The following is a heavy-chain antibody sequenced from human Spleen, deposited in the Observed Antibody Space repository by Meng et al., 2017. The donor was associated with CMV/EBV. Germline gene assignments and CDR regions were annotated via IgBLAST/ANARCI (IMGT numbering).Heavy chain of an antibody. CDR2: IRYDGSLK. CDR1: GLTFSSYD. CDR3: AKGYWNPED. V-gene: IGHV3-30*02. D-gene: IGHD1-1*01. Sequence: GGSLRLSCALSGLTFSSYDMHWVRQAPGKGLEWVAFIRYDGSLKYYADSVRGRFAISRDESKNTLFLQMNSLRADDTAVYYYAKGYWNPEDWGQGTLVTVSS. J-gene: IGHJ4*02.